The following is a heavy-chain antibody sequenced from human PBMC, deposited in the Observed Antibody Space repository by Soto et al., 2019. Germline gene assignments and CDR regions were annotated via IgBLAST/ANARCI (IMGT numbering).Heavy chain of an antibody. D-gene: IGHD6-6*01. CDR3: ARGRIAARLDAFDI. V-gene: IGHV1-69*13. CDR2: IIPIFGTA. CDR1: GGTFSSYA. Sequence: SVKVSCKASGGTFSSYAISWVRQAPGQGLEWMGGIIPIFGTANYAQKFQGRVTITADESTSTAYMELSSLRSEDTAVYYCARGRIAARLDAFDIWGHGTMVTVSS. J-gene: IGHJ3*02.